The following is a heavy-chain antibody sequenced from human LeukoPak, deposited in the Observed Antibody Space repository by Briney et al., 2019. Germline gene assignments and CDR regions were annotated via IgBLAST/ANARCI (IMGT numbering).Heavy chain of an antibody. CDR3: ARWLQSRKYFQH. V-gene: IGHV4-39*07. Sequence: PSETLLTCIVSGGSISSTTYYWGWIRQPPGKRLEWIGSIYYSGNTYYNPSLKSRVTISVDTSKNQFSLKLSSVTAADTAVYYCARWLQSRKYFQHWGQGTLVTVSS. CDR1: GGSISSTTYY. D-gene: IGHD5-24*01. CDR2: IYYSGNT. J-gene: IGHJ1*01.